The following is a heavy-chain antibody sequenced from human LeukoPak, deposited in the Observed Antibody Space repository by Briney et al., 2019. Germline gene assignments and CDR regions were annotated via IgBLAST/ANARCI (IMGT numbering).Heavy chain of an antibody. V-gene: IGHV4-61*01. J-gene: IGHJ4*02. CDR1: GSSVSSGSYY. D-gene: IGHD2-2*01. CDR3: ARGEYCSSTSCLFFDY. Sequence: SETLSLTCTVSGSSVSSGSYYWSWTRQPPGKGLEWIGYIYYSGSTNYNPSLKSRVTISVDTSKNQFSLKLSSVTAADTAAYYCARGEYCSSTSCLFFDYWGQGTLVTVSS. CDR2: IYYSGST.